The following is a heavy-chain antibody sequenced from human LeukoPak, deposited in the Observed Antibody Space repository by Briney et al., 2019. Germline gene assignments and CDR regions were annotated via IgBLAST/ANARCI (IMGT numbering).Heavy chain of an antibody. J-gene: IGHJ5*02. Sequence: SVKVSCKAPGGTFSSYAISWVRQAPGQGLEWMGGIIPIFGTANYAPKFQDRVTITADESTSTAYVELSSLRSEDTAVYYCARGRWDYYGSERNWFDPWGQGTLVTVSS. D-gene: IGHD3-10*01. CDR2: IIPIFGTA. CDR3: ARGRWDYYGSERNWFDP. V-gene: IGHV1-69*13. CDR1: GGTFSSYA.